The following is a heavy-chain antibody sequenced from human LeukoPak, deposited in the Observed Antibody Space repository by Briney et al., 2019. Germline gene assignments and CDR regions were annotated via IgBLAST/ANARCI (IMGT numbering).Heavy chain of an antibody. CDR3: AKDGEVYS. V-gene: IGHV3-7*01. CDR1: GFTFNRAW. Sequence: PGGSLRLSCAASGFTFNRAWMSWVRQTPEKRLEFVANIKEDGSEKYYVDSVKGRFTISRDNTKNSLYLQMDSLRVENTAIYYCAKDGEVYSWGQGTLVTVSS. CDR2: IKEDGSEK. J-gene: IGHJ4*02. D-gene: IGHD2-8*01.